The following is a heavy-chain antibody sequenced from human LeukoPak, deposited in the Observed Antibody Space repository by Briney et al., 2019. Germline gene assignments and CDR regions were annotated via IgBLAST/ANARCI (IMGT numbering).Heavy chain of an antibody. Sequence: ASVTVSCKASGYTFTSYYMHWVRQAPGQGLEWMGIINPSGGSTSYAQKFQGRVTMTRDTSTSTVYMELSSLRSEDTAVYYCARALSGLFDIVVVPAANFDYWGQGTLVTVSS. CDR2: INPSGGST. CDR1: GYTFTSYY. CDR3: ARALSGLFDIVVVPAANFDY. D-gene: IGHD2-2*01. V-gene: IGHV1-46*01. J-gene: IGHJ4*02.